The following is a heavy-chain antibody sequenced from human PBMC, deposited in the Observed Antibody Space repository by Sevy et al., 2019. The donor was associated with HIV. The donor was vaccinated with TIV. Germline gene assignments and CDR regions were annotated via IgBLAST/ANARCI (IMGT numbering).Heavy chain of an antibody. Sequence: GGSLRLSCVASGINFKTYKINWFRQTPGKGWDWSSSISFSGNYIYYADFAKARFTISRDNARNSLYLQMISLTAEDTAVYYCATSSGWALDYWGQGTLVTVSS. CDR3: ATSSGWALDY. CDR2: ISFSGNYI. CDR1: GINFKTYK. D-gene: IGHD6-19*01. J-gene: IGHJ4*02. V-gene: IGHV3-21*01.